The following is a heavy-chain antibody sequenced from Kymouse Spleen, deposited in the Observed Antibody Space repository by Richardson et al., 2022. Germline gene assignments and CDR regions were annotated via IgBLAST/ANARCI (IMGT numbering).Heavy chain of an antibody. CDR1: GFTFSSYW. J-gene: IGHJ4*02. D-gene: IGHD6-6*01. CDR2: IKQDGSEK. Sequence: EVQLVESGGGLVQPGGSLRLSCAASGFTFSSYWMSWVRQAPGKGLEWVANIKQDGSEKYYVDSVKGRFTISRDNAKNSLYLQMNSLRAEDTAVYYCARGGPDSSSPLFDYWGQGTLVTVSS. V-gene: IGHV3-7*01. CDR3: ARGGPDSSSPLFDY.